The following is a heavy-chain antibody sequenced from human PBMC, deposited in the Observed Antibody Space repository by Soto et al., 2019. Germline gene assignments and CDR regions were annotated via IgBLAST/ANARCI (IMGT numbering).Heavy chain of an antibody. J-gene: IGHJ4*02. CDR1: GFTVSSNY. D-gene: IGHD2-15*01. CDR3: ARDFESCSGGTCYLRGSDY. V-gene: IGHV3-66*01. CDR2: IYRGGST. Sequence: EVQLVESGGGLVQPGGSLRLSCAASGFTVSSNYMTWVRQAPGKGLEWVSLIYRGGSTHYADSVKGRFTISRDNSKNTLYLQMNSLRAEDTAVYYCARDFESCSGGTCYLRGSDYWGQGTLVTVSS.